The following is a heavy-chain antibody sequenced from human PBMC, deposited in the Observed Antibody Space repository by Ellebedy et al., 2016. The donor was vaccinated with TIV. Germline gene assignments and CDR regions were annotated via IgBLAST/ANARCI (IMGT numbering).Heavy chain of an antibody. Sequence: ASVKVSXXASGYTFTSYDINWVRQATGQGLEWLGWMNPNSGNTGYAQKFQGRVTMTRNTSISTAYMELSSLRSEDTAVYYCARLGAHYDFWSGTPDYYYYMDGWGKGTTVTVSS. J-gene: IGHJ6*03. CDR3: ARLGAHYDFWSGTPDYYYYMDG. CDR1: GYTFTSYD. CDR2: MNPNSGNT. V-gene: IGHV1-8*01. D-gene: IGHD3-3*01.